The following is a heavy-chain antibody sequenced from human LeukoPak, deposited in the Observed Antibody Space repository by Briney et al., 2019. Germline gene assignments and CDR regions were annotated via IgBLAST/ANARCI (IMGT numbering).Heavy chain of an antibody. CDR1: GFSFSIYW. CDR3: ARGWEQQGVGAFHV. D-gene: IGHD1/OR15-1a*01. J-gene: IGHJ3*01. Sequence: PGGSLRLSCFASGFSFSIYWMHWVRQAPGKGLVLVSRITSDGSTTNYADSVEGRFTISRDNAKNTLFLQMNSLRAEDTAVYYCARGWEQQGVGAFHVWGQGTMVTVSS. V-gene: IGHV3-74*01. CDR2: ITSDGSTT.